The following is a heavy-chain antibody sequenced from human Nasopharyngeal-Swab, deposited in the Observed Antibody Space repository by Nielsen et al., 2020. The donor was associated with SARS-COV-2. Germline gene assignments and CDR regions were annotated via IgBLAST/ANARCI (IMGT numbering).Heavy chain of an antibody. D-gene: IGHD3-3*01. V-gene: IGHV3-30-3*01. CDR3: ARSWAGYTIFGVTADI. CDR1: GFTGSSYA. J-gene: IGHJ3*02. Sequence: GESLKISCVASGFTGSSYAMHWVRQAPGKGLEWVAVISYDGGFKYCADSVKGRFTISRDNSKNTLYLQMNSLRAEDTAVYYCARSWAGYTIFGVTADIWGQGTMVTVSS. CDR2: ISYDGGFK.